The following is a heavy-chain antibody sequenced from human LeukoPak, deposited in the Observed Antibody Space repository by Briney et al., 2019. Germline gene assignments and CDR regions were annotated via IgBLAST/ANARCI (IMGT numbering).Heavy chain of an antibody. Sequence: GGSLRLSCAASGFTFSNFAMSWVRQAPGKGLEWVSSISSSSSYIYYADSVKGRFTISRDNAKNSLYLQMNSLRAEDTAVYYCAREVGAGAHWGQGTLVTVSS. D-gene: IGHD1-26*01. CDR1: GFTFSNFA. CDR3: AREVGAGAH. CDR2: ISSSSSYI. V-gene: IGHV3-21*01. J-gene: IGHJ4*02.